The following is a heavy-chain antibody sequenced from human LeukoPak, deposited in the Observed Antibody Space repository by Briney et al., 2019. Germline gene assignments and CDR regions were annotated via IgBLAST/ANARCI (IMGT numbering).Heavy chain of an antibody. Sequence: ASVKVSCKVSGYTLTEVTMDRGRQGPGKGGERRGGFDVEDGETIKAQKFQGRVTINEDRSRDRAYMGLRRQRHEDRAVYYCATPLPEYHLLFPPGAYAFDIWGQGTMVTVSS. J-gene: IGHJ3*02. V-gene: IGHV1-24*01. CDR1: GYTLTEVT. CDR3: ATPLPEYHLLFPPGAYAFDI. D-gene: IGHD2-2*01. CDR2: FDVEDGET.